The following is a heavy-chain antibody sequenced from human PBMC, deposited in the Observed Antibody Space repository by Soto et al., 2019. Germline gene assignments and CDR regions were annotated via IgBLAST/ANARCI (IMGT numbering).Heavy chain of an antibody. CDR1: GGSISSYY. V-gene: IGHV4-59*01. CDR3: ARAIRRGGGFDY. Sequence: QVQLQESGPGLVKPSETLSLTCTVSGGSISSYYWSWIRQPPGKGLEWIGYIYHRGTTNYSTSLKSRVTISADRSKNQFSLKLSSVTAADTAVNYCARAIRRGGGFDYWGQGTLVTVSS. D-gene: IGHD3-10*01. CDR2: IYHRGTT. J-gene: IGHJ4*02.